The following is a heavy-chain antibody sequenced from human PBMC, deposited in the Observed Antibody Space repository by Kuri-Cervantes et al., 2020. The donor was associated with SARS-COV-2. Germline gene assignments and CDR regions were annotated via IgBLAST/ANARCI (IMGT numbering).Heavy chain of an antibody. V-gene: IGHV3-73*01. CDR1: GFTFSGSA. J-gene: IGHJ4*02. D-gene: IGHD3-16*01. CDR3: AKGTLAFWGHNFDY. CDR2: IRSKANSYAT. Sequence: GESLKISCAASGFTFSGSAMHWVRQASGKGLEWVGRIRSKANSYATAYAASVKGRFTISRDNSKNTLYLQMNSLRAEDTAVYYCAKGTLAFWGHNFDYWGQGTLVTVSS.